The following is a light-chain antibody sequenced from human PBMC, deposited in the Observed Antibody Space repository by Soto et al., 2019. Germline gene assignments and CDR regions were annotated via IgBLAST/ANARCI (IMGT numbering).Light chain of an antibody. CDR2: SNN. Sequence: QSVLTQPPSASGTPGQRVSISCSGSYSNLKTNTVNWYQHLPGTAPKLLIFSNNQRPSGVPDRFSGSKSGTSASLAITGLQSEDEVDYYCAAWDDSLNGRVFGGGTKLTVL. CDR3: AAWDDSLNGRV. V-gene: IGLV1-44*01. CDR1: YSNLKTNT. J-gene: IGLJ2*01.